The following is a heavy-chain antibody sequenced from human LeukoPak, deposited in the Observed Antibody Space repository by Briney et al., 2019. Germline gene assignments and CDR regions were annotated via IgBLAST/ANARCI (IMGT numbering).Heavy chain of an antibody. CDR3: ARTYYYGSGRYYWFDP. Sequence: SETLSLTCTVSGGSISSYYWSWIRQPPGKGLEWIGYIYYSGSTNYNPSLKSRVTISVDTSKNQFSLKLSSVTAADTAVYYCARTYYYGSGRYYWFDPWGQGTLVTVSS. D-gene: IGHD3-10*01. V-gene: IGHV4-59*01. CDR1: GGSISSYY. CDR2: IYYSGST. J-gene: IGHJ5*02.